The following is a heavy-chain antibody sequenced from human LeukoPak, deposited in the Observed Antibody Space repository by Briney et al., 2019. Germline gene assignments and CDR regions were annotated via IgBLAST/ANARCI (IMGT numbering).Heavy chain of an antibody. CDR1: GYTFTSYA. D-gene: IGHD3-10*01. CDR2: INAGNGNT. J-gene: IGHJ5*02. V-gene: IGHV1-3*01. Sequence: ASVKVSCKASGYTFTSYAMHWVRQAPGQRLEWMGWINAGNGNTKYSQKFQGRVTITRDTSASTAYVELSSLRSEDTAVYYCARDRVTMVRGVYNWFDPWGQGTLVTVSS. CDR3: ARDRVTMVRGVYNWFDP.